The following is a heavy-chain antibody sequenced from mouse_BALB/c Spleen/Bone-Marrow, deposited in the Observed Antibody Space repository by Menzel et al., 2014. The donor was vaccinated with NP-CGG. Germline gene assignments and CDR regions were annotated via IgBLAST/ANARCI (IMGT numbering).Heavy chain of an antibody. J-gene: IGHJ1*01. V-gene: IGHV14-3*02. Sequence: VQLQQPGAELVKPGASVKLSCTASGFNIKDTYMHWVKQRPEQGLEWIGRIDSANGNTKYDPKFQGKATITADTSSNTACLQLSSLTSEDTAGYYWAKGGTTATWYFDVWGAGTTVTVSS. CDR3: AKGGTTATWYFDV. D-gene: IGHD1-2*01. CDR2: IDSANGNT. CDR1: GFNIKDTY.